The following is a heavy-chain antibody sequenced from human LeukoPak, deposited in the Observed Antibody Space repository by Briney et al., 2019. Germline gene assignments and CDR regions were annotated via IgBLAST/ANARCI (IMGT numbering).Heavy chain of an antibody. Sequence: SETLSLTCTVSGGSISSGGYYWSWIRQHPGKGLEWIGYIYYSGSTYYNPSLKSRVTISVDTSKNQFSLKLSSVTPEDTAVYYCARDPSSGRKPNLFDYWGQGTLVTVSS. V-gene: IGHV4-31*03. CDR3: ARDPSSGRKPNLFDY. D-gene: IGHD3-22*01. J-gene: IGHJ4*02. CDR2: IYYSGST. CDR1: GGSISSGGYY.